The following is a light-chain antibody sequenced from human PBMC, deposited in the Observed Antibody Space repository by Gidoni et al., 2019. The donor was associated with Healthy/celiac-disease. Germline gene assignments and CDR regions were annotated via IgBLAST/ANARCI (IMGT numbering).Light chain of an antibody. CDR2: DAS. CDR1: QSVSSY. Sequence: EIVLTQSPATLSLSPGERATLSCRASQSVSSYLAWYQQKPRQAPRLLIYDASNTATGIPARFSGSGSGTDFTLTISSLEPEDFAVYYCQQRSNLITFGQGTRLEIK. V-gene: IGKV3-11*01. J-gene: IGKJ5*01. CDR3: QQRSNLIT.